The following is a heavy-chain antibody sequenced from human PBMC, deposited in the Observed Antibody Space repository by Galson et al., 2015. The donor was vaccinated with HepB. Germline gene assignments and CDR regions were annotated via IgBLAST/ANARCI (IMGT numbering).Heavy chain of an antibody. Sequence: SGAEVKQPGESLKISCKASGSTFPSYGISWVRQAPGQGLEWMGWISAYNGNTNYAQKLQGRVTMTTDTSTSTAYMELRSLRSDDTAVYYCARDVSGSSSWPRPIDYWGQGTLVTVSS. CDR2: ISAYNGNT. D-gene: IGHD6-13*01. CDR1: GSTFPSYG. V-gene: IGHV1-18*04. J-gene: IGHJ4*02. CDR3: ARDVSGSSSWPRPIDY.